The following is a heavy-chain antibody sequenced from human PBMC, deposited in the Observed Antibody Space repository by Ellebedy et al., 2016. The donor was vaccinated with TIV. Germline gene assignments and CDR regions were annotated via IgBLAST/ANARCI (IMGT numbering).Heavy chain of an antibody. V-gene: IGHV7-4-1*02. Sequence: ASVKVSCKASGYTFSIYGISWVRQAPGQGLEWLGWINTNTGNPTYSQGFRGQFVFSLDPSVTTAYLEISGLRAEDTAVYYCARDSRYNWNDWDYYHMDVWGRGTTVTVSS. CDR1: GYTFSIYG. CDR2: INTNTGNP. D-gene: IGHD1-1*01. J-gene: IGHJ6*03. CDR3: ARDSRYNWNDWDYYHMDV.